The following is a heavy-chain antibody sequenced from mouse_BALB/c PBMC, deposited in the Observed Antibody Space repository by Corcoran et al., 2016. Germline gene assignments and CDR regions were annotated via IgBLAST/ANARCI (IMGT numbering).Heavy chain of an antibody. J-gene: IGHJ4*01. Sequence: QIQLVQSGPELKKPGETVKISCKASGYTFTNYGMNWVKQAPGKGLKWMGWINTYTGEPTYADDFKGRFVFSLETSASTAYLQINNLKNEDTATYFCAIYYDDAMDYWGQGTSVTVSS. CDR2: INTYTGEP. CDR1: GYTFTNYG. CDR3: AIYYDDAMDY. D-gene: IGHD2-4*01. V-gene: IGHV9-3-1*01.